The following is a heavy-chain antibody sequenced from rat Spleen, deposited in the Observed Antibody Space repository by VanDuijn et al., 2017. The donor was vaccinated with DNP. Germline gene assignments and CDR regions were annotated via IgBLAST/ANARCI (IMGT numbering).Heavy chain of an antibody. CDR1: GYPIPSNY. V-gene: IGHV3-1*01. CDR2: ISYSGST. CDR3: ARRTRYFDY. D-gene: IGHD1-7*01. J-gene: IGHJ2*01. Sequence: EVQLQESGSGLGKPSQSLSLTCSFTGYPIPSNYCAWIRKFPGNKMQYIGHISYSGSTNYNPSLRSRISFTRDTTKNIFFLHLNSVTTEDTATYYCARRTRYFDYWGQGVMVTVSS.